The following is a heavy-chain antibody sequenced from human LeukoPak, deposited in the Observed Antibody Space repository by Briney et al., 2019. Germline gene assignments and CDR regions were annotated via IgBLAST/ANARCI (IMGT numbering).Heavy chain of an antibody. CDR2: ISSSSSTI. CDR3: ARDSYSKNDY. D-gene: IGHD4-11*01. CDR1: GFTFSTYS. V-gene: IGHV3-48*01. J-gene: IGHJ4*02. Sequence: GGSLRLSCAASGFTFSTYSMTWVRQAPGKGLEWVSYISSSSSTIYYGGSVKGRFTISRDNAKNSLYLQMNSLRAEDTAVYFCARDSYSKNDYWGQGTLVTVSS.